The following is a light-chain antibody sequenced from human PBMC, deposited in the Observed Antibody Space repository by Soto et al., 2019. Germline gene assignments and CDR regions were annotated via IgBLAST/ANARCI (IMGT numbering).Light chain of an antibody. V-gene: IGKV1-9*01. CDR1: QDISRY. CDR3: QQLNTYPLFT. J-gene: IGKJ3*01. CDR2: AAS. Sequence: DIQLTQSPSFLSASVGDRVTITCRASQDISRYLAWYQQKAGKAPKLLIYAASTLQKGVPSRFSGSGSGTEFTLTISSLQPDDCATYYCQQLNTYPLFTFGPGTEVDI.